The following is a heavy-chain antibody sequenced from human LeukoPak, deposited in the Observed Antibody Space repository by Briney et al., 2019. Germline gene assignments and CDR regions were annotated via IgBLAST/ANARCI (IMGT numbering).Heavy chain of an antibody. CDR2: IIPIFGTA. CDR1: GGTFSSYA. J-gene: IGHJ4*02. V-gene: IGHV1-69*13. Sequence: SVKVSCKASGGTFSSYAISWVRQAPGQGLEWMGGIIPIFGTANYAQKFQGRVTITADESTSTAYMELSSLRSEDTAVYYCARSWGVPAATPWDYWGQGTLVTVSS. D-gene: IGHD2-2*02. CDR3: ARSWGVPAATPWDY.